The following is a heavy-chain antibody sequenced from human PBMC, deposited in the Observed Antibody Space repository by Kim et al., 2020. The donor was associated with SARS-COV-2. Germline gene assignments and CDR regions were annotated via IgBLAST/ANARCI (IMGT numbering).Heavy chain of an antibody. D-gene: IGHD3-10*01. J-gene: IGHJ6*02. CDR1: GGTFSSYA. Sequence: SVKVSCKASGGTFSSYAISWVRQAPGQGLEWMGGIIPIFGTANYAQKFQGRVTITADKSTSTAYMELSSLRSEDTAVYYCARASMWDYYYGSGSSYGMDVWGQGTTVTVSS. CDR2: IIPIFGTA. CDR3: ARASMWDYYYGSGSSYGMDV. V-gene: IGHV1-69*06.